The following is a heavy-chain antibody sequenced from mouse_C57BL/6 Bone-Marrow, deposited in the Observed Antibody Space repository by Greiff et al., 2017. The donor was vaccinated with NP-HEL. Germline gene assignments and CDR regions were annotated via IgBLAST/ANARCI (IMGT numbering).Heavy chain of an antibody. D-gene: IGHD4-1*01. CDR3: ARKLTGTVYYYAMDY. Sequence: GQGLEWIGDIYPGSGSTNYNEKFKSKATLTVDTSSSTAYMQLSSLTSEDSAVYYCARKLTGTVYYYAMDYWGQGTSVTVSS. V-gene: IGHV1-55*01. CDR2: IYPGSGST. J-gene: IGHJ4*01.